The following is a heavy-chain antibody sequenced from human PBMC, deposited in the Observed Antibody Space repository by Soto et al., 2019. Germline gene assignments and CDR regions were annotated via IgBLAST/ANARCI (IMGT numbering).Heavy chain of an antibody. CDR2: SSSSSGNTI. D-gene: IGHD3-16*01. CDR3: ARDLWDDLAGGESDY. CDR1: GFTFSSYG. Sequence: EVQLVESGGGLVQPGGSLRLSCAASGFTFSSYGMNWVRQAPGKGLEWVSYSSSSSGNTINYADSVKGRFTISRDNGKNSLYLQMSSLRAEDTALYYCARDLWDDLAGGESDYWGQGTLVTVSS. J-gene: IGHJ4*02. V-gene: IGHV3-48*01.